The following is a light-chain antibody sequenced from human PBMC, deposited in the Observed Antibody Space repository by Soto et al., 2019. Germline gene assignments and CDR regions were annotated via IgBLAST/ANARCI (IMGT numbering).Light chain of an antibody. Sequence: DIQMTQSPSTLSASVGDRVTITCRASQSVSPWLAWFQQKPGKAPRLLIHKTSSLESWVPSRFSGSGSGTDFTLTISGLQPDYFATYYCQCYNTYPRPFGPGTMVEI. CDR2: KTS. CDR1: QSVSPW. CDR3: QCYNTYPRP. J-gene: IGKJ4*01. V-gene: IGKV1-5*03.